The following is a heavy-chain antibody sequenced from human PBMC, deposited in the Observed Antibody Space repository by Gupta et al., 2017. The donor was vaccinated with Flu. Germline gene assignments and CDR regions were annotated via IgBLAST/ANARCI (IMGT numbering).Heavy chain of an antibody. CDR1: GFTFGSYG. Sequence: QVQLVESGGGVVQPGRSLRLSCAATGFTFGSYGMHWVRQAPGKGLEWVAIVWYDGSKRYYADSVKGRFTASRDNSKNILDLQMNSLRPEDTAVYFCAREVRGLDVWGQGTTVIVS. CDR2: VWYDGSKR. V-gene: IGHV3-33*01. CDR3: AREVRGLDV. J-gene: IGHJ6*02.